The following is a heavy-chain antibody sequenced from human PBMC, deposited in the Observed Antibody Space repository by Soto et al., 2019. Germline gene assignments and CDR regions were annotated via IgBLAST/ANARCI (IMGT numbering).Heavy chain of an antibody. D-gene: IGHD2-21*02. CDR2: ILSARDP. CDR1: GFSVGNED. J-gene: IGHJ6*02. Sequence: GSLRLASAVSGFSVGNEDTQWVRQAPGRVREWVSSILSARDPFYADSMNGRFSTSRDDATSTVSLQMNTLRGEDTAVYFCARPETAWPLAYGLDVCGQGTTVTVSS. V-gene: IGHV3-21*01. CDR3: ARPETAWPLAYGLDV.